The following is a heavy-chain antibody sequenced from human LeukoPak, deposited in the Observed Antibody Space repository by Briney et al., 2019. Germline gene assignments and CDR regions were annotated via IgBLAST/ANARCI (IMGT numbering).Heavy chain of an antibody. CDR3: AKEYYYGSGSYYLFDY. CDR2: ISFDGSFR. Sequence: GRSVRLSCAACGFPLRIFAMQWVPEAPGKGVEWGADISFDGSFRYYADSVKGRFTISSDNSKNTLYLQMHSLRAEDTAVYYCAKEYYYGSGSYYLFDYWGQGTLVTVSS. V-gene: IGHV3-30*18. D-gene: IGHD3-10*01. CDR1: GFPLRIFA. J-gene: IGHJ4*02.